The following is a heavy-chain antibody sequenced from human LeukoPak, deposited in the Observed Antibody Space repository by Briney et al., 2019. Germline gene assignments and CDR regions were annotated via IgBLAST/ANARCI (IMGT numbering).Heavy chain of an antibody. CDR3: ARDGTYYYDSSGYSGTNYFDY. V-gene: IGHV3-21*01. CDR1: GFTFSSYS. CDR2: ISSSSSYI. D-gene: IGHD3-22*01. J-gene: IGHJ4*02. Sequence: GGSLRLSCAASGFTFSSYSMNWVRQASGKGLEWVSSISSSSSYIYYADSVKGRFTISRGNAKNSLYLQMNSLRAEDTAVYYCARDGTYYYDSSGYSGTNYFDYWGQGTLVTVSS.